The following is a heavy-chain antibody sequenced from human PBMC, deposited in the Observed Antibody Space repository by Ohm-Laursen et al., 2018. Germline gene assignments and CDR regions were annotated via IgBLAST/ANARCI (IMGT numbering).Heavy chain of an antibody. D-gene: IGHD7-27*01. Sequence: SETLSLTCAVYGGSFSGYYWSWIRQPPGKGLEWIGEINHSGSTNYNPSLKSRVTISVDTSKNQFSLKLSSVTAADTAVYYCARDRSPGGWARFAGAYFDYWGQGTLVTVSS. CDR1: GGSFSGYY. J-gene: IGHJ4*02. CDR2: INHSGST. V-gene: IGHV4-34*01. CDR3: ARDRSPGGWARFAGAYFDY.